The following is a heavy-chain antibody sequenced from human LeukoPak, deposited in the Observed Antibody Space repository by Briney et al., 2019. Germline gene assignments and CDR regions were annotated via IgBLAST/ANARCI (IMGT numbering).Heavy chain of an antibody. CDR1: GGTFSSYA. V-gene: IGHV1-69*13. D-gene: IGHD5-18*01. CDR3: ASPRFMRYSYGSDYYYGMDV. J-gene: IGHJ6*02. Sequence: ASVKVSCKASGGTFSSYAISWVRQAPGQGLEWMGGIIPIFGTANYAQKFQGRVTITADESTSTAYMELSSLRSEDTAVYYCASPRFMRYSYGSDYYYGMDVWGQGTTVTVSS. CDR2: IIPIFGTA.